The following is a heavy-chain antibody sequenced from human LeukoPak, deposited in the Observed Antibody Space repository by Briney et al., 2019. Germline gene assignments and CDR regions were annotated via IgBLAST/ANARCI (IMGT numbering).Heavy chain of an antibody. CDR1: GFTFDDYG. D-gene: IGHD6-25*01. CDR2: INWNGGST. V-gene: IGHV3-20*04. J-gene: IGHJ4*02. CDR3: ARDYQRLPIVADYYFDY. Sequence: PGGSLRLSCAASGFTFDDYGMSWVRQAPGKGLEWVSGINWNGGSTGYADSVKGRFTISRDNAKNSLYLQMNSLRAEDTAVYYCARDYQRLPIVADYYFDYWGQGTLVTVSS.